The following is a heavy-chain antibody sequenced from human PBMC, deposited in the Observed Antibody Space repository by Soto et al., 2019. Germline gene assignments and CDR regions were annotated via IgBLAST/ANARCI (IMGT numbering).Heavy chain of an antibody. V-gene: IGHV1-69*13. CDR1: GGTFSSYA. J-gene: IGHJ4*02. Sequence: ASVKVSCKASGGTFSSYAISWVRQAPGQGLEWMGGIIPIFGTANYAQKFQGRVTITADESTSTAYMELSSLRSEDTAVYYCARGLYYYDSSGYYGDYWGQGTLVTVSS. CDR2: IIPIFGTA. CDR3: ARGLYYYDSSGYYGDY. D-gene: IGHD3-22*01.